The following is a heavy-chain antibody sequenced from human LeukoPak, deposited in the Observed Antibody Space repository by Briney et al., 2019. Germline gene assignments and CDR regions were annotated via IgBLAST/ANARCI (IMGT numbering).Heavy chain of an antibody. V-gene: IGHV3-64*01. CDR2: ISDNGRQT. Sequence: GGSLRPSCAASGFTFSNYAIHWIRQAPGKGLEYVSAISDNGRQTFYANSVKGRFTISRDNSKNTLYLQMGGLRAEDMAVYYCARDGSGSPDYWGQGTLVTVSS. D-gene: IGHD3-10*01. CDR3: ARDGSGSPDY. J-gene: IGHJ4*02. CDR1: GFTFSNYA.